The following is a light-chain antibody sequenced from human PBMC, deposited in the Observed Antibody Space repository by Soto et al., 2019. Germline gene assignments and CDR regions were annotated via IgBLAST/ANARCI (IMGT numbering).Light chain of an antibody. J-gene: IGLJ1*01. CDR3: QTWGTGIHV. Sequence: QPVLTQSPSASASMGASVKLTCTLRSGHSSYAIAWHQQQPEKGPRYLMKLNSDGSHSKGDGIPDRFSGSSSGAERYLIISSLLSEEEADYYCQTWGTGIHVFGTGTKVTVL. CDR1: SGHSSYA. V-gene: IGLV4-69*01. CDR2: LNSDGSH.